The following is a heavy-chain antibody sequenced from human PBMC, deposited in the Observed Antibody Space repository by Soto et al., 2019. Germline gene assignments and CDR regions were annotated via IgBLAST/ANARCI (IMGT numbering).Heavy chain of an antibody. Sequence: EVQLVESGGGLVQPGGSLRLSCAASGFTVSSNYMSWVRQAPGKGLEWVSVIYSGGSAYYADSVKGRFTISRDNSKITLYLHMNSLRAEDTAVYDCARHGYSYGGGYFDYWGQGTLVTVSS. CDR2: IYSGGSA. D-gene: IGHD5-18*01. CDR3: ARHGYSYGGGYFDY. CDR1: GFTVSSNY. J-gene: IGHJ4*02. V-gene: IGHV3-66*04.